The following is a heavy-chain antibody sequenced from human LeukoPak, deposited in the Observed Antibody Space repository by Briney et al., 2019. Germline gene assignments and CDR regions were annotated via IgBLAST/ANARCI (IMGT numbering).Heavy chain of an antibody. CDR2: IYSGGST. V-gene: IGHV3-53*01. CDR3: ARLYSSSPLDY. Sequence: LTGGSLRLSCAASGFTVSSNYMSWVRQAPGKGLEWVSVIYSGGSTYYADSVKGRFTISRDNSKNTLYLQMNSLRAEDTAVYYYARLYSSSPLDYWGQGTLVTVSS. CDR1: GFTVSSNY. J-gene: IGHJ4*02. D-gene: IGHD6-6*01.